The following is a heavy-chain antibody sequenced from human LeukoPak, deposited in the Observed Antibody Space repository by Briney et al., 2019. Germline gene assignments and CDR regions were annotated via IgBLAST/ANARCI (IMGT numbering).Heavy chain of an antibody. CDR2: ISGSGGST. CDR3: AKDSPEYYDILTGYYDY. CDR1: GFTFSSYG. Sequence: GGSLRLSCAASGFTFSSYGMSWVRQAPGKGLEWVSAISGSGGSTYYADSVKGRFTISRDNSKNTLYLQMNSLRAEDTAVYYCAKDSPEYYDILTGYYDYWGQGTLVTVSS. D-gene: IGHD3-9*01. J-gene: IGHJ4*02. V-gene: IGHV3-23*01.